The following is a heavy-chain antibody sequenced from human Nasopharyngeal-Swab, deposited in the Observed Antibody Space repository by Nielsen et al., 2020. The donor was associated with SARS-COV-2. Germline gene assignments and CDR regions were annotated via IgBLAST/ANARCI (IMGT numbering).Heavy chain of an antibody. Sequence: GGSLRLSCAASGFIFSASAIHWVRQASGKGMAWVGRIGDKDHNYATKYGASVQGRLTISRDDSKNTAFLQMDSLKTEDTALYYCTTDFYFDYWGQGTLVTVSS. V-gene: IGHV3-73*01. J-gene: IGHJ4*02. CDR3: TTDFYFDY. CDR1: GFIFSASA. CDR2: IGDKDHNYAT.